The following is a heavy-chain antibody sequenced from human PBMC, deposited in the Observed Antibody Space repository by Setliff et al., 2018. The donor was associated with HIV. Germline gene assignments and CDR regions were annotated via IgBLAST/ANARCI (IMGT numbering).Heavy chain of an antibody. D-gene: IGHD2-15*01. CDR3: ARDTLRHCFGVKCWGAFDM. J-gene: IGHJ3*02. Sequence: PGVSLRLSCAASGFTFSNYAMRWVRQAPGEGLEWVSSIRSTGERTFYAYSVKGRFTISTDNSKGTLYLQMSILRAEDTALYYCARDTLRHCFGVKCWGAFDMWGQGTMVTVSS. CDR2: IRSTGERT. V-gene: IGHV3-23*01. CDR1: GFTFSNYA.